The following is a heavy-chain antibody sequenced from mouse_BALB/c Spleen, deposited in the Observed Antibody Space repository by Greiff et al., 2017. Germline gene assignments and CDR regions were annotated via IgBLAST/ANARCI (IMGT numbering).Heavy chain of an antibody. CDR1: GFTFSSYA. CDR3: ARGGAYYRYDGFAY. Sequence: EVQLVESGGGLVKPGGSLKLSCAASGFTFSSYAMSWVRQTPEKRLEWVGSISSGGSTYYPDSVKGRFTISRDNAGNILYLQMSSLRSEDTAMYYCARGGAYYRYDGFAYWGQGTLVTVSA. V-gene: IGHV5-6-5*01. D-gene: IGHD2-14*01. J-gene: IGHJ3*01. CDR2: ISSGGST.